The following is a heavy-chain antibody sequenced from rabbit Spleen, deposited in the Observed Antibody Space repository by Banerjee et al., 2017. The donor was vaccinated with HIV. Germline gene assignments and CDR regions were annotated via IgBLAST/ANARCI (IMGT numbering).Heavy chain of an antibody. CDR3: ARGRDSGLTAGMDL. CDR2: IYTGSSGST. Sequence: QSLEESGGDLVKPGASLTLTCTASGLDFSSSYWICWVRQAPGKGLEWIACIYTGSSGSTYYASWAKGRFTISKTSSTTVTLQMTSLTAADTATYFCARGRDSGLTAGMDLWGPGTLVTVS. V-gene: IGHV1S40*01. J-gene: IGHJ6*01. CDR1: GLDFSSSYW. D-gene: IGHD1-1*01.